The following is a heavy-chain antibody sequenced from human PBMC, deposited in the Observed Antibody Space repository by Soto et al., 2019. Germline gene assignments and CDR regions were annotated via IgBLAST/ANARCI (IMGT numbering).Heavy chain of an antibody. Sequence: ASVKVSCKASGYTFTSYYMHWVRQAPGQGLEWMGIINPSGGSTSYAQKFQGRVTMTRDTSTSTVYMELSSLRSEDTAVYYCAGGYSYGYIGYYYYGMDVWGQGTTVTVSS. D-gene: IGHD5-18*01. V-gene: IGHV1-46*01. CDR3: AGGYSYGYIGYYYYGMDV. J-gene: IGHJ6*02. CDR1: GYTFTSYY. CDR2: INPSGGST.